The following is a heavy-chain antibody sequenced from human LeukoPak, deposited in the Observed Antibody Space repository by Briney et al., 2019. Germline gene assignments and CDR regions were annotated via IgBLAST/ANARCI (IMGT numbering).Heavy chain of an antibody. J-gene: IGHJ4*02. CDR1: GYTITGYY. D-gene: IGHD3-16*02. CDR3: AREDIYDYVWGSYHERTYCFDY. Sequence: ASVKVPCSGSGYTITGYYMQWVRQASGQGLEWVGWINPNSGCTNYAQKFQGRVTMTRDTSISTAYMELSRLRSDDTAVYYCAREDIYDYVWGSYHERTYCFDYWGQGTLVTVSS. V-gene: IGHV1-2*02. CDR2: INPNSGCT.